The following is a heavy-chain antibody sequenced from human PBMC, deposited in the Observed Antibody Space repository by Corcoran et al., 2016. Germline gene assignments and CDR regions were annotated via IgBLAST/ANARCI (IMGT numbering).Heavy chain of an antibody. CDR3: ARECRDGYNSP. Sequence: EVQLVESGGGLVQPGGSLRLSCAASGFTFSTYSMNWGRQAPGKGLEWVSYISSSSGTIYYADSVKGRFTISRDNAKNSLYLQMNSLRGEDTAVYYCARECRDGYNSPWGQGSLVTVSS. V-gene: IGHV3-48*04. CDR1: GFTFSTYS. D-gene: IGHD5-12*01. J-gene: IGHJ4*02. CDR2: ISSSSGTI.